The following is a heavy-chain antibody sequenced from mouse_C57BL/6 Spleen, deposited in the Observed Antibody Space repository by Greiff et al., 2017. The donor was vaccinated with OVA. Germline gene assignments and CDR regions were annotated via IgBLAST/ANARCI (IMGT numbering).Heavy chain of an antibody. V-gene: IGHV1-18*01. CDR2: INPNNGGT. CDR1: GYTFTDYN. J-gene: IGHJ3*01. D-gene: IGHD1-1*01. Sequence: EVMLVESGPELVKPGASVKIPCKASGYTFTDYNMDWVKQSHGKSLEWIGDINPNNGGTIYNQKFKGKATLTVDKSSSTAYMELRSLTSEDTAVYYCARLDWYGSSEAYWGQGTLVTVSA. CDR3: ARLDWYGSSEAY.